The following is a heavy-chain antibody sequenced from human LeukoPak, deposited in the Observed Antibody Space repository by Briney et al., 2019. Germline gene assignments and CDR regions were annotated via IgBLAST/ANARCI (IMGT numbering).Heavy chain of an antibody. CDR3: AKGQGSSGWYGYYYYGMDV. V-gene: IGHV3-74*01. Sequence: GGSLRLSCAASGFTFSSYWMQWVRQAPGKGLVWVSRIDGDGSSTNYADSVKGRFTISRDNAKNTLYLQMNSLRAEDTAVYYCAKGQGSSGWYGYYYYGMDVWGQGTTVTVSS. J-gene: IGHJ6*02. CDR2: IDGDGSST. CDR1: GFTFSSYW. D-gene: IGHD6-19*01.